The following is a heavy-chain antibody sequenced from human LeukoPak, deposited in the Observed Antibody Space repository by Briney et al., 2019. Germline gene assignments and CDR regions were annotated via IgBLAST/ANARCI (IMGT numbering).Heavy chain of an antibody. CDR1: GFTFSSYE. CDR2: ISSSGSTI. D-gene: IGHD4-17*01. CDR3: AKEASVTTSWG. Sequence: QPGGSLRLSCAASGFTFSSYEMNWVRQAPGKGLEWVSYISSSGSTIYYADSVKGRFTISRDNSKNTLYLQMNSLRAEDTAVYHCAKEASVTTSWGWGQGTLVTVSS. J-gene: IGHJ4*02. V-gene: IGHV3-48*03.